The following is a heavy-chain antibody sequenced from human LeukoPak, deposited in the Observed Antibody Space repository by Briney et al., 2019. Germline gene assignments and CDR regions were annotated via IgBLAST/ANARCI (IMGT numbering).Heavy chain of an antibody. J-gene: IGHJ6*02. CDR1: GFTFSSYG. V-gene: IGHV3-30*18. CDR2: ISYDGSNK. Sequence: PGGSLRLSCAASGFTFSSYGMHWVRQAPGKGLEWVAVISYDGSNKYYADSVKGRFTISRDNSKNTLYLQMNSLRAEDTAVYYCAKDTLYDYGSGSYKRFYYYYGMDVWGQGTTVTVSS. D-gene: IGHD3-10*01. CDR3: AKDTLYDYGSGSYKRFYYYYGMDV.